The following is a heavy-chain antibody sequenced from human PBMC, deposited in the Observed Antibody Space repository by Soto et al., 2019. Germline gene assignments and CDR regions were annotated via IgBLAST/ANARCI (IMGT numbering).Heavy chain of an antibody. Sequence: ASVKVSCKASGFTFSDYGLTWVRQAPGRGLEWLGWISAYNGNAHYAQNFQGRVTMTTDTSTDTAYMELTSLTSDDTATYFCARLDGSAWSGLDSWGQGALVTV. CDR1: GFTFSDYG. CDR3: ARLDGSAWSGLDS. J-gene: IGHJ4*02. V-gene: IGHV1-18*01. CDR2: ISAYNGNA. D-gene: IGHD6-19*01.